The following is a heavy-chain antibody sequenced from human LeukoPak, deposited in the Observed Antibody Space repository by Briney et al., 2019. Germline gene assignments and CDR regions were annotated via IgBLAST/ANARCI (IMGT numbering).Heavy chain of an antibody. CDR1: GYTFTGYN. Sequence: ASVKVSCKASGYTFTGYNMNWVRQAPGQGLEWMGWIDPDSGGTKYAQKFQSRVTTTRDTSINTAYMELSSLRSDDTAVYYCARSRPWLIWFDPWGQGTLVTVSS. J-gene: IGHJ5*02. V-gene: IGHV1-2*02. CDR2: IDPDSGGT. D-gene: IGHD5-12*01. CDR3: ARSRPWLIWFDP.